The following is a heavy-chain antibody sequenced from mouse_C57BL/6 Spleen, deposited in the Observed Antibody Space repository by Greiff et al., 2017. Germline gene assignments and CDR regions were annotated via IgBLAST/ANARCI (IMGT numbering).Heavy chain of an antibody. D-gene: IGHD3-3*01. V-gene: IGHV1-19*01. CDR1: GYTFTDYY. J-gene: IGHJ2*01. Sequence: SGPVLVKPGASVKMSCKASGYTFTDYYMNWVKQSHGKSLEWIGVINPYNGGTSYNQKFKGKATLTVDKSSSTAYMELNSLTSEDSAVYYCARRDPYYFDYWGQGTTLTVSS. CDR3: ARRDPYYFDY. CDR2: INPYNGGT.